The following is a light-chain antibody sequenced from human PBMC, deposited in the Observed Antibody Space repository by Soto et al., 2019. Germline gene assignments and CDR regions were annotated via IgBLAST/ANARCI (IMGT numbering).Light chain of an antibody. V-gene: IGKV3D-20*02. CDR3: QQRSNWPPIT. CDR2: GAS. CDR1: QSVSNNY. Sequence: EIVLTQSPGTLSLSPGERATLSCRASQSVSNNYLAWYQQKPGQAPRLLIYGASNRATGIPDRFSGSGSGTDFTLTISSLDPEDFAVYYCQQRSNWPPITFGQGTRLEIK. J-gene: IGKJ5*01.